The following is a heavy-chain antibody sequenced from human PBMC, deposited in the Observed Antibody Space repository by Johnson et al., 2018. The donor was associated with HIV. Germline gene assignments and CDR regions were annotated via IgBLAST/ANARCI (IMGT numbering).Heavy chain of an antibody. CDR2: IRYDGSNK. D-gene: IGHD6-19*01. CDR1: GFTFSSYV. CDR3: AKGGSAVAVAFDI. J-gene: IGHJ3*02. V-gene: IGHV3-33*08. Sequence: QVQLVESGGGVVQPGRSLRLSCAASGFTFSSYVMHWVRQAPGKGLEWVAVIRYDGSNKYYADSVKGRFTISRDNSKNTLYLQMNSLRAEDTAVYYCAKGGSAVAVAFDIWGQGTMVTVSS.